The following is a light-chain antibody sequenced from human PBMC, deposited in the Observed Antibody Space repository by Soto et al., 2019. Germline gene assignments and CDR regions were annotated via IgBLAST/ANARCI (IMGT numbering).Light chain of an antibody. CDR1: QSVRNN. Sequence: EIVMTQSPATLSVSPGERAPLSCRASQSVRNNLAWSHQKPGQAPRLLVYGASTRATGIPARFSGSGAGTDFTLTITSLQSEDFGVYFCQQYKDWPTTFGQGTKVDIK. V-gene: IGKV3-15*01. CDR3: QQYKDWPTT. CDR2: GAS. J-gene: IGKJ1*01.